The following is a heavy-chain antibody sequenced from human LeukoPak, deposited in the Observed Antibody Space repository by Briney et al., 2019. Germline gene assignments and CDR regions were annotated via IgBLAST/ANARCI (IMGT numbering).Heavy chain of an antibody. V-gene: IGHV4-4*07. J-gene: IGHJ4*02. CDR3: ARDHPLADY. CDR2: IYTSGST. Sequence: SETLSDTRLVTGGSISSYLWSWMRPPAGKGLEWIGRIYTSGSTNYNPSLKSRVTISVDKSKNQFSLKLSSVTAADTAVYYCARDHPLADYWGQGTLVTVSS. CDR1: GGSISSYL.